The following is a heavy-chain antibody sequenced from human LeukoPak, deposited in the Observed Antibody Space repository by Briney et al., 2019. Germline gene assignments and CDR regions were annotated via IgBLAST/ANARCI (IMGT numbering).Heavy chain of an antibody. D-gene: IGHD5-12*01. CDR1: GGSISSYY. CDR2: IYTRGST. J-gene: IGHJ4*02. CDR3: ARNLRFGYDAFDY. V-gene: IGHV4-4*07. Sequence: SETLSLTCTVSGGSISSYYWSWLRQPAGKGREWIGRIYTRGSTNYNPSLKSRVTMSVDTSKNQFSLKLSSVTAADTSVYYCARNLRFGYDAFDYWGQGTLVTVSS.